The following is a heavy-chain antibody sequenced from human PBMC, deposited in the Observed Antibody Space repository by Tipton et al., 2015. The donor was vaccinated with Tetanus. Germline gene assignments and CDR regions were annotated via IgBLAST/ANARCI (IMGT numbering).Heavy chain of an antibody. Sequence: TLSLTCAVYGGSFSGYYWSWIRQPPGKGLEWIGEINHSGSTNYNPSLKSRVTISVDTSENQFSLKLSSVTAADTAVYYCARGLGYYDFWSGYYMGCRWFDPWGQGTLVTVSS. V-gene: IGHV4-34*01. CDR1: GGSFSGYY. CDR2: INHSGST. D-gene: IGHD3-3*01. J-gene: IGHJ5*02. CDR3: ARGLGYYDFWSGYYMGCRWFDP.